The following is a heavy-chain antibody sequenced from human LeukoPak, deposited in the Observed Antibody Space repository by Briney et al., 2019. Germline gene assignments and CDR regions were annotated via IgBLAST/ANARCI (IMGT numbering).Heavy chain of an antibody. CDR1: GGTFSSYA. CDR2: IIPIFGTA. D-gene: IGHD2-15*01. V-gene: IGHV1-69*01. Sequence: SVKVSCKASGGTFSSYAISWVRQTPGQGLEWMGGIIPIFGTANYAQKFQGRVTITADESTSTAYMELSSLRSEDTAVYYCAREEVVVVAATIDWGQGTLVTVSS. J-gene: IGHJ4*02. CDR3: AREEVVVVAATID.